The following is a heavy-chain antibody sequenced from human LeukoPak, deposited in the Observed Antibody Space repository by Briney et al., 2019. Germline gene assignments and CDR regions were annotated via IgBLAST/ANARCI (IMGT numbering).Heavy chain of an antibody. J-gene: IGHJ4*02. V-gene: IGHV3-9*01. CDR1: GFTFDDYA. D-gene: IGHD3-22*01. CDR3: AKDIGYYDSSGYSYFDY. CDR2: ISWNSGSI. Sequence: SGGSLRLSCAASGFTFDDYAMHWVRQAPGKGLEWVSGISWNSGSIGYADSVKGRFTISRDNAKNSLYLQMDSLRAEDTALYYCAKDIGYYDSSGYSYFDYWGQGTLVTVSS.